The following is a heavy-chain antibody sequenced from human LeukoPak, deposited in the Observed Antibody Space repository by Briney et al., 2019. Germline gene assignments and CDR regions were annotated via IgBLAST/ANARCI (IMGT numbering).Heavy chain of an antibody. CDR2: INHSGST. CDR3: ARGNYDILTGYLDY. D-gene: IGHD3-9*01. CDR1: GGSFSGYY. V-gene: IGHV4-34*01. Sequence: SETRSLTCAVYGGSFSGYYWSWIRQPPGKGLEWIGEINHSGSTNYNPSLRSRVTISIDTSKNQFSLKLSSVTAADTAVYYCARGNYDILTGYLDYWGQGTLVTVSS. J-gene: IGHJ4*02.